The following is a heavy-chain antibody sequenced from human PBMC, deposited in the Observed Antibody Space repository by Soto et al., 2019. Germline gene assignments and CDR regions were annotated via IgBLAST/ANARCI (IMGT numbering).Heavy chain of an antibody. CDR2: IYSGGST. CDR1: GFTVSSNY. V-gene: IGHV3-53*01. D-gene: IGHD6-19*01. J-gene: IGHJ4*02. Sequence: GGSLRLSCAASGFTVSSNYMSWVRQAPGKGLEWVSVIYSGGSTYYADSVKGRFTISRDNSKNTLYLQMNSLRAEDTAVYYCAIFASGIYSSGRAYFDYWGQGTLVTVSS. CDR3: AIFASGIYSSGRAYFDY.